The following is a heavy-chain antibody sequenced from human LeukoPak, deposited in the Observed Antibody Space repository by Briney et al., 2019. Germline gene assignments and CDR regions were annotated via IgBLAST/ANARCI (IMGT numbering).Heavy chain of an antibody. V-gene: IGHV3-21*01. D-gene: IGHD3-22*01. CDR3: ARDSYDSSGSWGY. Sequence: PGGSLRLSCAASGFTFSSYSMNWVRQAPGKGLEWVSSISSSSSYIYYADSVKGRFTISRDNAKNSLYLQMNSLRAEDTAVYYCARDSYDSSGSWGYWGQGTLVTVSS. CDR1: GFTFSSYS. J-gene: IGHJ4*02. CDR2: ISSSSSYI.